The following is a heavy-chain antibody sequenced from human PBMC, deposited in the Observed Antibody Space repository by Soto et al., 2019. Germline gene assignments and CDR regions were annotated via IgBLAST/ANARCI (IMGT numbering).Heavy chain of an antibody. J-gene: IGHJ6*02. D-gene: IGHD1-26*01. CDR1: GFTFSSFA. Sequence: EVQLLESGGGLVQPGGSLRLSCAASGFTFSSFAMRWVRQAPGKGLEWVSAISGSGGSTYYADSVKGRFTISRDNSKNTLYLQMNSLRAEDTAIYYCAKVRGSSGYYYYGMDVWGQGTTVTVSS. CDR3: AKVRGSSGYYYYGMDV. CDR2: ISGSGGST. V-gene: IGHV3-23*01.